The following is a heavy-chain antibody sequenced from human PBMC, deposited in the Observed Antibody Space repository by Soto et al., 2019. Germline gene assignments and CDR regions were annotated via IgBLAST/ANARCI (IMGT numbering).Heavy chain of an antibody. CDR1: GVPFRNYA. V-gene: IGHV3-23*02. Sequence: WGSLRLSCAASGVPFRNYAMTLVRRSPGKGLEGGSGVSNSGGASYYEDSVKGRVTISRDSSKNALYLQMNSLRAEDTAVYYCAEDGLIVGNFGYDVWGQGTMVTVSS. CDR2: VSNSGGAS. J-gene: IGHJ3*01. CDR3: AEDGLIVGNFGYDV. D-gene: IGHD3-3*02.